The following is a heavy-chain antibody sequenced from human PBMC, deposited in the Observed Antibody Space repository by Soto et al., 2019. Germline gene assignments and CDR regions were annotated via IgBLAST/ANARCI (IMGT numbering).Heavy chain of an antibody. J-gene: IGHJ6*02. CDR2: ISYDGSNK. CDR3: ARDPREYSTSWIYYYYYAMDV. V-gene: IGHV3-30-3*01. Sequence: GGSLRLSCAASGFTFSSYAMHWVRQGPGKGLEWVAVISYDGSNKYYADSVKGRFTISRDKSTNTLYLQMNSLRAEDTAFYYCARDPREYSTSWIYYYYYAMDVWGQGTTVTVSS. D-gene: IGHD6-6*01. CDR1: GFTFSSYA.